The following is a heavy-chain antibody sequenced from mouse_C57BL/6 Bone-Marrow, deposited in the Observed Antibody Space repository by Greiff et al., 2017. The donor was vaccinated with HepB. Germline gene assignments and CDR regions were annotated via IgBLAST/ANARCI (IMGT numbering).Heavy chain of an antibody. V-gene: IGHV5-6*01. CDR2: ISSGGSYT. D-gene: IGHD1-1*01. CDR3: ARHPYYGSSYWYFDV. CDR1: GFTFSSYG. Sequence: VQLKESGGDLVKPGGSLKLSCAASGFTFSSYGMSWVRQTPDKRLEWVATISSGGSYTYYPDSVKGRFTISRDNAKNTLYLQMSSLKSEDTAMYYCARHPYYGSSYWYFDVWGTGTTVTASS. J-gene: IGHJ1*03.